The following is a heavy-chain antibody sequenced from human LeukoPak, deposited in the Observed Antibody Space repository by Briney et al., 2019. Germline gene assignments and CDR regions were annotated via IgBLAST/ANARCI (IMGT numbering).Heavy chain of an antibody. CDR3: AKSSLAGYSSSWFDY. J-gene: IGHJ4*02. Sequence: GGSLRLSCAASGFTFSSYAMSWVRQAPGKGLEWVSAISGSGGSTYYADSVKGRFTTSRDNSKNTLYLQMNSLRAEDTAVYYCAKSSLAGYSSSWFDYWGQGTLVTVSS. V-gene: IGHV3-23*01. D-gene: IGHD6-13*01. CDR1: GFTFSSYA. CDR2: ISGSGGST.